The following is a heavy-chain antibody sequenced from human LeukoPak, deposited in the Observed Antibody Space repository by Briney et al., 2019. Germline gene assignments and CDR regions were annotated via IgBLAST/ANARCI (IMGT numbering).Heavy chain of an antibody. Sequence: GGSLRLSCAASGFIFSDDYMSWIRQAPGKGLELVAYISSDGSATYYGDSVKGRFSISRDNSKKTLYLQMSSLRVEDTAVYYCAKNKGSSTPSFDYWGQGTLVTVSS. D-gene: IGHD6-6*01. CDR2: ISSDGSAT. V-gene: IGHV3-11*01. J-gene: IGHJ4*02. CDR3: AKNKGSSTPSFDY. CDR1: GFIFSDDY.